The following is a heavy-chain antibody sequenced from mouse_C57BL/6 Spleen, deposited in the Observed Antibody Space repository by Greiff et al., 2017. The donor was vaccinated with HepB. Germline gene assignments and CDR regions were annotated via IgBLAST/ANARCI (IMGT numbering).Heavy chain of an antibody. V-gene: IGHV1-82*01. Sequence: QVQLQQSGPELVKPGASVKLSCKASGYAFSSSWMNWVKQRPGKGLEWIGRIYPGDGDTNYNGKFKGKATLTADKSSSTAYMQLSSLTSEDSAVYFCARFYYSNYGGYFDYWGQGTTLTVSS. CDR2: IYPGDGDT. J-gene: IGHJ2*01. D-gene: IGHD2-5*01. CDR3: ARFYYSNYGGYFDY. CDR1: GYAFSSSW.